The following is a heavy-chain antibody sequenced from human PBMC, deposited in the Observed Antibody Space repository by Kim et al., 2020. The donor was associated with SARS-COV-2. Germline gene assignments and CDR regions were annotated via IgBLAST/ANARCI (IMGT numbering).Heavy chain of an antibody. D-gene: IGHD3-22*01. CDR2: IYYSGST. CDR3: ARNIGITMIVVVTGWFDA. Sequence: SETLSLTCTVSGGSISSGGYYWSWIRQHPGKGLEWIGYIYYSGSTYYNPSLKSRVTISVDTSKNQFSLKLSSVTAADTAVYYCARNIGITMIVVVTGWFDAWGQGTPITVSS. J-gene: IGHJ5*02. V-gene: IGHV4-31*03. CDR1: GGSISSGGYY.